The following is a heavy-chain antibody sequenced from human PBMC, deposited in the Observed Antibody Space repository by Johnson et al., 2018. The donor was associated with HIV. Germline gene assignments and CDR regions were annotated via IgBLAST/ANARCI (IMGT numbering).Heavy chain of an antibody. V-gene: IGHV3-9*01. CDR3: AKELGPTDAFDI. CDR2: ISWNSGSI. Sequence: VQLVESGGGVVQPGGSLRLSCAASGFNFNNYDIHWVRQAPGKGLEWVSGISWNSGSIGYADSVKGRFTISRDNAKNSLYLQVNSLRAEDTALYYCAKELGPTDAFDIWGQGTMVTVSS. CDR1: GFNFNNYD. J-gene: IGHJ3*02.